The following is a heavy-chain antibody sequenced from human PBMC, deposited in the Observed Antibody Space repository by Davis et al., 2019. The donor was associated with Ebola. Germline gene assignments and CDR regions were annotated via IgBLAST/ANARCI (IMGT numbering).Heavy chain of an antibody. Sequence: MPSETLSLTCTVSGGSISSYYWSWIRQPPGKGLEWIGYIYYIGSTNYNPSLKSRVTISVDTSKNQFSLKLSSVTAADTAVYYCASRRRLLAAAGSSRWFDPWGQGTLVTVSS. CDR2: IYYIGST. J-gene: IGHJ5*02. CDR1: GGSISSYY. D-gene: IGHD6-13*01. CDR3: ASRRRLLAAAGSSRWFDP. V-gene: IGHV4-59*12.